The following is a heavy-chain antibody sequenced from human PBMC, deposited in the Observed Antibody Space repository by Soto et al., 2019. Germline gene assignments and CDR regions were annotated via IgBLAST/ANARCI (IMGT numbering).Heavy chain of an antibody. CDR2: IYSDGST. D-gene: IGHD6-13*01. CDR1: GGSISGSYYY. Sequence: SETLSLTCAVSGGSISGSYYYWSWIRQPAGKGLEWIGRIYSDGSTAYKSSLKSRVTMSVDTSKNQFSLRLTFVTAADTAVYYCARRVLAAAGDYYDSWGQGTLVTVSS. CDR3: ARRVLAAAGDYYDS. J-gene: IGHJ4*02. V-gene: IGHV4-61*02.